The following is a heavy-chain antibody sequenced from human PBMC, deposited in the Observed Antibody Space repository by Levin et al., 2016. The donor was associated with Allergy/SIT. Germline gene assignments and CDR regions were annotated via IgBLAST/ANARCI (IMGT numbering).Heavy chain of an antibody. V-gene: IGHV3-30*04. D-gene: IGHD2-21*01. CDR1: GITFKNYA. CDR2: ISFDGSDQ. CDR3: ARQFSYETDV. Sequence: GESLKISCEASGITFKNYAMHWVRQAPGEGLEWVAHISFDGSDQNYPDSVKGRFTVSRDNSRNTLYLQLDSLRGEDTAIYYCARQFSYETDVWGQGTTVTVS. J-gene: IGHJ6*02.